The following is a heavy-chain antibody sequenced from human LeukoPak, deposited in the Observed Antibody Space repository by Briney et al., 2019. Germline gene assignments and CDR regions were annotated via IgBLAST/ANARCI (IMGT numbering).Heavy chain of an antibody. D-gene: IGHD6-19*01. V-gene: IGHV4-59*08. CDR1: GGSINNYY. Sequence: SETLSLTCTVSGGSINNYYWSWIRQPPGKGLEWIGYVYYSGSTNYNPSLKSRVTISVDTSKNQFSLKLSSVTAADTAVYYCARRYSSGWSRDYWGQGTLVTVSS. CDR2: VYYSGST. J-gene: IGHJ4*02. CDR3: ARRYSSGWSRDY.